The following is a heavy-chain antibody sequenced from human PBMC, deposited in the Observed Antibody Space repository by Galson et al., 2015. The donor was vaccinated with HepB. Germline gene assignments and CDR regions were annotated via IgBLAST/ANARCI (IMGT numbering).Heavy chain of an antibody. CDR2: ISGSGGST. CDR1: GFTFSSYA. CDR3: AKDRGNFDWLLWVDFDY. D-gene: IGHD3-9*01. J-gene: IGHJ4*02. Sequence: SLRLSCAASGFTFSSYAMSWVRQAPGKGLEWVSAISGSGGSTYYADSVKGRFTISRDNSKNTLYLQMNSLRAEDTAVYHCAKDRGNFDWLLWVDFDYWGQGTLVTVSS. V-gene: IGHV3-23*01.